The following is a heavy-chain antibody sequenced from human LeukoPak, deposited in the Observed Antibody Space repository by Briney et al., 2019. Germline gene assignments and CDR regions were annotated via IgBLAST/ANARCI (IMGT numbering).Heavy chain of an antibody. CDR2: ISSSGGST. CDR3: ARKSASGNYPLDY. Sequence: GGSLRLSCAASGFTFGSYAMSWVRQAPGKGLEWVSGISSSGGSTVYADSVKVRFTISRDNAKNTVFLQMSSLRAEDTALYYCARKSASGNYPLDYWGQGTLVTVSS. V-gene: IGHV3-23*01. CDR1: GFTFGSYA. J-gene: IGHJ4*02. D-gene: IGHD3-10*01.